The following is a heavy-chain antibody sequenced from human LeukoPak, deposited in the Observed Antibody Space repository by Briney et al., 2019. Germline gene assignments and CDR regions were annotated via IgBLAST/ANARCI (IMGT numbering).Heavy chain of an antibody. Sequence: SETLSLTCTVSGGSISSYYWTWIRQPPGKGLEWIGEINHSGSTNYNPSLKSRVTISVDTSKNQFSLKLSSVTAADTAVYYCARGVVVPAAMLVYYYYGMDVWGQGTTVTVSS. D-gene: IGHD2-2*01. V-gene: IGHV4-34*01. J-gene: IGHJ6*02. CDR2: INHSGST. CDR1: GGSISSYY. CDR3: ARGVVVPAAMLVYYYYGMDV.